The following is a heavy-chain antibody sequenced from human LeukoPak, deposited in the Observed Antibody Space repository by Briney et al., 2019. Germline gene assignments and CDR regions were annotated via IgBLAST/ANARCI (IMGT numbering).Heavy chain of an antibody. Sequence: VASVKVSCKASGYSLTSHYMHWVRQAPGQGLEWMGLINPSGSSALYAQKFQGRVTMTRDMSTTTDYMELSSLRSEDTAVYYCARDNSVGDIAWWFDPWGQGTLVTVSS. CDR1: GYSLTSHY. V-gene: IGHV1-46*01. CDR3: ARDNSVGDIAWWFDP. D-gene: IGHD2-21*01. J-gene: IGHJ5*02. CDR2: INPSGSSA.